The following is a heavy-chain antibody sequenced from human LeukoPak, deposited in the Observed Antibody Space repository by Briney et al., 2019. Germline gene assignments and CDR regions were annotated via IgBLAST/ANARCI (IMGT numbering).Heavy chain of an antibody. D-gene: IGHD2-2*01. V-gene: IGHV3-30*02. CDR1: GFTFSSYG. J-gene: IGHJ4*02. CDR3: AKDVVVVVPAASDYFDY. CDR2: IRYDGSNK. Sequence: GGSLRLSCAASGFTFSSYGMHWVRQAPGKGLEWVAFIRYDGSNKYYADSVKGRSTISRDNSKNTLYLQMNSLRAEDTAVYYCAKDVVVVVPAASDYFDYWGQGTLVTVSS.